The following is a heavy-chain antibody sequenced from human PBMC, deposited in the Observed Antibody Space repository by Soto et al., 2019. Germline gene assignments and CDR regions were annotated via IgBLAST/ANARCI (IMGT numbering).Heavy chain of an antibody. V-gene: IGHV1-69*01. D-gene: IGHD2-15*01. CDR1: GGTFSSYA. CDR2: IIPIFGTA. CDR3: AIVGDIVVVVAAAAKRLREGYYYGMDV. J-gene: IGHJ6*02. Sequence: QVQLVQSGAEVKKPGSSVKVSCKASGGTFSSYAISWVRQAPGQGLEWMGGIIPIFGTANYAQKFQGRVTITADESTSTAYMELSSLRSEDTAVYYCAIVGDIVVVVAAAAKRLREGYYYGMDVWGQGTTVTVSS.